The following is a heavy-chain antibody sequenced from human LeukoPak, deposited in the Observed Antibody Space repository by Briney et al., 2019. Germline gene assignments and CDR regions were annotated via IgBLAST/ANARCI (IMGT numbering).Heavy chain of an antibody. J-gene: IGHJ4*02. V-gene: IGHV5-51*01. D-gene: IGHD3-22*01. Sequence: GESLKISCKGSGYSFTSYWIGWVRQMPGKGLEWMGIIYPGDSDTRYSPSFQGQVTISADKSISTAYLQWSSLKASDTAKYYCARHGGNYYDSSGYYYGYWGQGTLVTVSS. CDR1: GYSFTSYW. CDR2: IYPGDSDT. CDR3: ARHGGNYYDSSGYYYGY.